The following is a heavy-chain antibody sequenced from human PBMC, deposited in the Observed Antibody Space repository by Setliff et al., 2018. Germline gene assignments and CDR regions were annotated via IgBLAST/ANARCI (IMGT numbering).Heavy chain of an antibody. CDR3: ARTGTYRYFDY. CDR1: GASVSSRSYY. D-gene: IGHD1-1*01. V-gene: IGHV4-39*07. Sequence: SETLSLTCTVSGASVSSRSYYWGWIRQPPGKGLEWIGSMHYSGRAYYSSSLKSRVTISLDTSMNQFSLKLSSVTAADTAVYYCARTGTYRYFDYWGQGALVTVSS. J-gene: IGHJ4*02. CDR2: MHYSGRA.